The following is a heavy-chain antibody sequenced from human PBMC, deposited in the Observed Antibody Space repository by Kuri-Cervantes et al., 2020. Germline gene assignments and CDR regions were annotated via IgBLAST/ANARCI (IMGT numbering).Heavy chain of an antibody. D-gene: IGHD5-18*01. V-gene: IGHV5-51*01. CDR2: VYPGESHT. CDR3: ARSDSYGYYYFDY. J-gene: IGHJ4*02. CDR1: GYTFTNYW. Sequence: GESLKISCQASGYTFTNYWIGWVRQMPGKGLEWMGMVYPGESHTRYSPSFQGQITISADKSISTAYLQWSSLKASDTAMYYCARSDSYGYYYFDYWGQGTLVTVSS.